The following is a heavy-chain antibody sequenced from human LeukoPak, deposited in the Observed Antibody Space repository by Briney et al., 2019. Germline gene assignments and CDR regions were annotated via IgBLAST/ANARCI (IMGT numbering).Heavy chain of an antibody. CDR2: ITSDGSST. CDR1: GFTFSNYW. J-gene: IGHJ4*02. D-gene: IGHD3-10*01. CDR3: ARDPYSIWFGESYFDY. Sequence: GGSLRLSCAASGFTFSNYWMHWVRQAPGKGLEWVSRITSDGSSTNYADSVKGRFTISRDNAKNTLYLQMNSLRAEDTAVYYCARDPYSIWFGESYFDYWGQGTLVTVSS. V-gene: IGHV3-74*01.